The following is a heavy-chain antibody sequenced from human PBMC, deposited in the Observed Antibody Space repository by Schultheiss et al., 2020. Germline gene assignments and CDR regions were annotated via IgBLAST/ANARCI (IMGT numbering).Heavy chain of an antibody. CDR2: ISGSGGST. V-gene: IGHV3-23*01. CDR1: GFTFSSYA. CDR3: AKADILTGYFNPAKN. J-gene: IGHJ4*02. Sequence: WGSLRLSCAASGFTFSSYAMSWVRQAPGKGLEWVSAISGSGGSTYYADSVKGRFTISRDNSKNTLYLQMNSLRAEDTAVYYCAKADILTGYFNPAKNWGQGTLVTVSS. D-gene: IGHD3-9*01.